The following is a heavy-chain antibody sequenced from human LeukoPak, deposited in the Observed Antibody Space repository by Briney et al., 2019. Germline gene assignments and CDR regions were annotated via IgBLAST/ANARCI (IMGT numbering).Heavy chain of an antibody. CDR3: ATLRPDSSGKYYFDY. Sequence: EASVKVSCKVSGYTLTELSMHWVRQAPGKGLEWMGGFDPEDGETIYAQKFQGRVTMTEDTSTDTAYMELSSLRSEDTAMYYCATLRPDSSGKYYFDYWGQGTLVTVSS. V-gene: IGHV1-24*01. D-gene: IGHD3-22*01. CDR1: GYTLTELS. J-gene: IGHJ4*02. CDR2: FDPEDGET.